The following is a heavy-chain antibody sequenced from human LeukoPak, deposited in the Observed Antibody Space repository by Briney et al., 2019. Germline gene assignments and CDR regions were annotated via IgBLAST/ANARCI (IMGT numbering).Heavy chain of an antibody. Sequence: ASVKVSCKASGYTFTGYYMHWVRQAPGQGLEWMGWINPNSGGTNYAQKFQGWVTMTRDTSISTAYMELSRLRSDDTAVYYCARDRGDGGPNFWFDPWGQGTLVTVSS. CDR3: ARDRGDGGPNFWFDP. CDR2: INPNSGGT. V-gene: IGHV1-2*04. D-gene: IGHD3-10*01. J-gene: IGHJ5*02. CDR1: GYTFTGYY.